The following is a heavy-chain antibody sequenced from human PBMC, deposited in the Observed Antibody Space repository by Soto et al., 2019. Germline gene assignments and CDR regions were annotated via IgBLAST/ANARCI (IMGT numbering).Heavy chain of an antibody. D-gene: IGHD3-22*01. CDR2: FDPEDGET. Sequence: GASVKVSCKVSGYTLTELSMHWVRQAPGKGLEWMGGFDPEDGETIYAQKFQGRVTMTEDTSTDTAYMELSSLRYEDTALEYFATPYYYDNSGYYHGFDYWGQGTLVTVSS. CDR3: ATPYYYDNSGYYHGFDY. CDR1: GYTLTELS. V-gene: IGHV1-24*01. J-gene: IGHJ4*02.